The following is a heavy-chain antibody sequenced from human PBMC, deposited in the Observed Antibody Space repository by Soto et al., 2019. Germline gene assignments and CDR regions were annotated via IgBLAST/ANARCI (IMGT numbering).Heavy chain of an antibody. V-gene: IGHV3-30*18. D-gene: IGHD3-3*01. CDR2: ISYDGSNK. CDR1: GLTFSSYG. CDR3: AKGTLRFLESYTTYFDY. Sequence: HPGGSLRLSCAASGLTFSSYGMHWVRQAPGKGLEWVAVISYDGSNKYYADSVKGRFTISRDNSKNTLYLQMNSLRAEDTAVYYCAKGTLRFLESYTTYFDYWGQGTLVTVSS. J-gene: IGHJ4*02.